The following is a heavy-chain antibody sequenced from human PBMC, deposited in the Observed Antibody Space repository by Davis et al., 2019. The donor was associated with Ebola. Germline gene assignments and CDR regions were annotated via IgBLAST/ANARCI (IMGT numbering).Heavy chain of an antibody. CDR1: GGSISSGGYY. J-gene: IGHJ5*02. D-gene: IGHD2/OR15-2a*01. V-gene: IGHV4-31*03. CDR2: IYYSGST. Sequence: PSETLSLTCTVSGGSISSGGYYWSWIRQHPGKGLEWIGYIYYSGSTYYNPSLKSRVTISVDTSKNQFSLKLSSVTAADTAVYYCARERGFYPGDNWFDPWGQGTLVTVSS. CDR3: ARERGFYPGDNWFDP.